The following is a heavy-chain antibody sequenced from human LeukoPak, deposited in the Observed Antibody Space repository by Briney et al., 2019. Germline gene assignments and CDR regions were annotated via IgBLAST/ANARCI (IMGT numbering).Heavy chain of an antibody. J-gene: IGHJ4*02. V-gene: IGHV3-23*01. CDR1: GFTFSSYG. CDR3: AREPPEGELLRGDY. D-gene: IGHD3-10*01. Sequence: GETLRLSCAASGFTFSSYGMTWVRQAPGKGLEWVSAISGSGGSTYYADSVKGRFTISRDNSKNTLYLQMNSLRAEDTAVYYCAREPPEGELLRGDYWGQGTLVTVSS. CDR2: ISGSGGST.